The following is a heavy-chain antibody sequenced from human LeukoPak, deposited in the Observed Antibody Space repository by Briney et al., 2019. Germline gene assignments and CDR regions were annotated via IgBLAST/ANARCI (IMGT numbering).Heavy chain of an antibody. V-gene: IGHV3-74*01. CDR1: GFTFSTYW. Sequence: GGSLRLSCAASGFTFSTYWMHWVRQAPGKGLVWVSRIKSDGSTNYADSVKGRFTISRDNAKNTVSLQMNSLRPEDTGVYYCARAPSEIGGYYPEYFRHWARAPWSPSTQ. D-gene: IGHD3-22*01. J-gene: IGHJ1*01. CDR3: ARAPSEIGGYYPEYFRH. CDR2: IKSDGST.